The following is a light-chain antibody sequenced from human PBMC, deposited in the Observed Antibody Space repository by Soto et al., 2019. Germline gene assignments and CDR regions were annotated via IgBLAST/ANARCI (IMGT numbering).Light chain of an antibody. J-gene: IGKJ2*01. CDR1: QSVNNNF. Sequence: EIVLTQSPGTLSLAAGERATLSCRASQSVNNNFLAWYQQKPGQAPRLLIYGASSRATGIPDRFSGSGSGTDFTLTISRLEPEDFAVHYCQQYSSSQYTFGQGTKLEIK. V-gene: IGKV3-20*01. CDR3: QQYSSSQYT. CDR2: GAS.